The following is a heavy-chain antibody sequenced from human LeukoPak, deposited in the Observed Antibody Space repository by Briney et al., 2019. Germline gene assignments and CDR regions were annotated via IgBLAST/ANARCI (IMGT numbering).Heavy chain of an antibody. D-gene: IGHD5-18*01. Sequence: SVKVSCKASGGTFSSYAISWVRQAPGQGLEWMGGIIPIFGTANYAQKFQGRVTITADESTSTAYMELSSLRSEDTAVNYCARPDEDRGYSYGYNYWGQGTLVTVSS. J-gene: IGHJ4*02. CDR3: ARPDEDRGYSYGYNY. CDR2: IIPIFGTA. CDR1: GGTFSSYA. V-gene: IGHV1-69*13.